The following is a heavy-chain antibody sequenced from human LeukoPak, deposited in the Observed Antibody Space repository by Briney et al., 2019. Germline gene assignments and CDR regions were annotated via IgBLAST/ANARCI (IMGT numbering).Heavy chain of an antibody. CDR3: GRTAYDCSSGSCYRYYFHY. J-gene: IGHJ4*02. CDR2: IYPGDSDT. D-gene: IGHD2-15*01. Sequence: GESLKTSCKGSVNSFTNYSSAGSRQMPGKGLEWMGIIYPGDSDTRYSPSFQGQVTISADKSISIAYLQRSSLKASDTPMYYCGRTAYDCSSGSCYRYYFHYWGQGILVTVSS. CDR1: VNSFTNYS. V-gene: IGHV5-51*01.